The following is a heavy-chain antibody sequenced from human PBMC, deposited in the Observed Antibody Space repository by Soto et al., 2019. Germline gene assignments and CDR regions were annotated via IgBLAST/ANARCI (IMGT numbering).Heavy chain of an antibody. V-gene: IGHV4-34*01. CDR2: INHSGST. D-gene: IGHD6-6*01. J-gene: IGHJ4*02. Sequence: SETLSLTCAVYGGSFSGYYWSWIRQPPGKGLEWIGEINHSGSTNYNPSLKSRVTISVDTSKNQFSLKLSSVTAADTAVYYCARGGVYSSSFFSYWGQGTLVTVSS. CDR1: GGSFSGYY. CDR3: ARGGVYSSSFFSY.